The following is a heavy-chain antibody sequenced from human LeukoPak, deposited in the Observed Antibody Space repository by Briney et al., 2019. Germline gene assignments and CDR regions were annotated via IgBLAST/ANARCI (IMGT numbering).Heavy chain of an antibody. CDR1: GGSISSSSYY. CDR3: ARSYCSSTSCHDDAFDI. CDR2: IYYSGST. Sequence: PSETLSLTCTVSGGSISSSSYYWDWIRQPPGKGLEWIGSIYYSGSTYYNPSLKSRVTISVDTSKNQFSLKLSSVTAADTAVYYCARSYCSSTSCHDDAFDIWGQGTMVTVSS. D-gene: IGHD2-2*01. J-gene: IGHJ3*02. V-gene: IGHV4-39*07.